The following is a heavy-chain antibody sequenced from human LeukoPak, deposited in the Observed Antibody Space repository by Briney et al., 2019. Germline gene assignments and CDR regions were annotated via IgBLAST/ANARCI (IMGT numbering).Heavy chain of an antibody. CDR1: GGTFSSYA. J-gene: IGHJ3*02. CDR3: GRGVYDISVFGAPLVVFNI. V-gene: IGHV1-69*05. Sequence: GSSVKVSCKASGGTFSSYAISWVRQAPGQGLEWMGGIIPIFGTANYAQKFQGRVTITTDESTSTAYMELSSLRSEDTAVYYCGRGVYDISVFGAPLVVFNIWGKGKMSTV. CDR2: IIPIFGTA. D-gene: IGHD3-22*01.